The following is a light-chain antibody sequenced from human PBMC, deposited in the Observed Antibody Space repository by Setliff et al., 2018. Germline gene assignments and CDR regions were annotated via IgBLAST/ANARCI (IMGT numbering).Light chain of an antibody. J-gene: IGLJ1*01. CDR2: EVS. CDR1: SSDVGGYHY. V-gene: IGLV2-14*01. CDR3: SSYTSSDTYV. Sequence: QSALTQPASVSGSPGQSITIPCTGTSSDVGGYHYVSWYQQHPGRAPKPMIYEVSSRPSGVSNRFSGSKSGNTASLTISGLQAEDEADYYCSSYTSSDTYVFGTGTKVTVL.